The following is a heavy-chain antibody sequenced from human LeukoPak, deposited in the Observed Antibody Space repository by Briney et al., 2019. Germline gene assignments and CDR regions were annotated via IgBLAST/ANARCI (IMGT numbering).Heavy chain of an antibody. D-gene: IGHD2-21*02. CDR3: AGGVTTPFDY. V-gene: IGHV4-39*01. Sequence: SETLSLTCTVSGGSISSSSYYWGWIRQPPGKGLEWIGSIYRSGSTFYNPSLKSRVTISVDTSKNQFSLQLNSVTPEDTAVYYCAGGVTTPFDYWGQGTLVTVSS. J-gene: IGHJ4*02. CDR2: IYRSGST. CDR1: GGSISSSSYY.